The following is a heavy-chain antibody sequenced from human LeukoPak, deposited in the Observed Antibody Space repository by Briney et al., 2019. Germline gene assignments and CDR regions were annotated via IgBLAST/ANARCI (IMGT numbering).Heavy chain of an antibody. V-gene: IGHV1-8*01. D-gene: IGHD1-26*01. Sequence: ASVKVSCKASGYTFTSYDINWVRQATGQGLEWMGWMNPNSGNTGYAQKFQGRVTMTEDTSTDTAYMELSSLRSEDTAVYYCATVYSGSYYPWGQGTLVTVSS. J-gene: IGHJ5*02. CDR3: ATVYSGSYYP. CDR2: MNPNSGNT. CDR1: GYTFTSYD.